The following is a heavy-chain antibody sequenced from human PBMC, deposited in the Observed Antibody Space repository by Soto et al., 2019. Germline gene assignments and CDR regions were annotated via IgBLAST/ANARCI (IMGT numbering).Heavy chain of an antibody. CDR3: ARVSGVNAFDI. CDR1: GCSISSCDHY. Sequence: PSEPLSLTCTVSGCSISSCDHYWIWIRQPPGKGLEWIGYIYYSGSTYYNPSLKSRVTISVDTSKNQFSLKLSSVTAADTAVYYCARVSGVNAFDIWGQGTMVTVSS. CDR2: IYYSGST. V-gene: IGHV4-30-4*01. J-gene: IGHJ3*02. D-gene: IGHD2-15*01.